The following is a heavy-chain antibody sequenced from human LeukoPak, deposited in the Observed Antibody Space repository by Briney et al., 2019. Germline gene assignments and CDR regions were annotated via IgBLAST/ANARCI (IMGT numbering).Heavy chain of an antibody. J-gene: IGHJ4*02. CDR2: IYYSGST. Sequence: SETLSLTCTVSGGSISSGDYYWSWIRQPPGKGLEWIGYIYYSGSTNYNPSLKSRVTISVDTSKNQFSLKLRSVTAADTAVYYCARGYYDSSGYFRTHFDYWGQGTLVTVSS. CDR1: GGSISSGDYY. V-gene: IGHV4-61*08. CDR3: ARGYYDSSGYFRTHFDY. D-gene: IGHD3-22*01.